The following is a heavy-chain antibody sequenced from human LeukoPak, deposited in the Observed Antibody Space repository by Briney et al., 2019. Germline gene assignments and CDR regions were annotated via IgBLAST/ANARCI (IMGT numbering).Heavy chain of an antibody. D-gene: IGHD3-9*01. CDR2: LNSNGDNT. Sequence: GGSLRLSCAASGFTFSNYAMHWVRQAPGKVLEYVSALNSNGDNTFYTDSVKGRFTISRDNSKNTLYLHMGSLRTEDRAVYFCARDRGPPDWTRPGASGFFDLWGRGTLVTVSS. CDR3: ARDRGPPDWTRPGASGFFDL. V-gene: IGHV3-64*02. J-gene: IGHJ2*01. CDR1: GFTFSNYA.